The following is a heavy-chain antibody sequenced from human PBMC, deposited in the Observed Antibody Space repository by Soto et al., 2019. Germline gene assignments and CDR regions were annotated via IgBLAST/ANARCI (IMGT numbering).Heavy chain of an antibody. Sequence: GASVKVSCKASGGTFSSYAISWVRQAPGQGLEWMGGIIPIFGTANYAQKFQGRVTITADESTSTAYMELSSLRSEDTAVYYCARGDYYGSGSYSTPIPEFDYWGQGTLVTVSS. CDR1: GGTFSSYA. CDR3: ARGDYYGSGSYSTPIPEFDY. CDR2: IIPIFGTA. V-gene: IGHV1-69*13. J-gene: IGHJ4*02. D-gene: IGHD3-10*01.